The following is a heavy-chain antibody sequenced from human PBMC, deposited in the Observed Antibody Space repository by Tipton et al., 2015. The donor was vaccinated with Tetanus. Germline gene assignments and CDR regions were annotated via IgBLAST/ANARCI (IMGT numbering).Heavy chain of an antibody. Sequence: LRLSCTVSGDSVSGYYWSWIRQPPGKGLEWVGYVYYTGDTNYNPSLKSRITISMDRSENQISLKMTSVTAADTAVYYCAGVTAQRTELYFEHWGQGSQVTVSS. V-gene: IGHV4-59*02. D-gene: IGHD2-8*02. CDR2: VYYTGDT. J-gene: IGHJ1*01. CDR1: GDSVSGYY. CDR3: AGVTAQRTELYFEH.